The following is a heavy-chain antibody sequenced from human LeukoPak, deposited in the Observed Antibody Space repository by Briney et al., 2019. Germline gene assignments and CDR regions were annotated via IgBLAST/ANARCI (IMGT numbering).Heavy chain of an antibody. D-gene: IGHD3-10*01. CDR2: INPNSGGT. Sequence: ASVKVSCKASGYTFTGYYMHWVRQAPGQGLEWMGWINPNSGGTNYAQKFQGRATMTRDTSISTAYMELSRLRSDDTAVYYCARGGRGIYGSGTLGPWGQGTLVTVSS. CDR3: ARGGRGIYGSGTLGP. CDR1: GYTFTGYY. V-gene: IGHV1-2*02. J-gene: IGHJ5*02.